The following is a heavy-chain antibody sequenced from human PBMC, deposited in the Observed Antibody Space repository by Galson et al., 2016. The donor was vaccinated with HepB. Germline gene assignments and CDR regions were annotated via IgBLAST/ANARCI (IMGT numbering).Heavy chain of an antibody. D-gene: IGHD3-9*01. CDR3: IHDWDYNYGMDV. J-gene: IGHJ6*02. V-gene: IGHV3-15*01. Sequence: SLRLSCAGSGFPFSPAWMNWVRQAPGKGLEWVGRMKNKGGDGTTEYAAPVKGRFTIARDDSKNTLYLQMKSLTTEDTAIYYCIHDWDYNYGMDVWGHGTTVTVSS. CDR2: MKNKGGDGTT. CDR1: GFPFSPAW.